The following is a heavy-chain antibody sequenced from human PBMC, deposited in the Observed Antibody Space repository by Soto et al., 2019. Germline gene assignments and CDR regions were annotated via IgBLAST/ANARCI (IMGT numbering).Heavy chain of an antibody. Sequence: ESGGGVVQPGRSLRLSCAASGFTFSSYGMHWVCQAPGKGLEWVAVIWYDGSNKYYADSVKGRFTISRDNSKNTLYLQMNSLRAEDTAVYYCARDGAYYDILTGYPLDYWGQGTLVTVSS. J-gene: IGHJ4*02. CDR2: IWYDGSNK. CDR1: GFTFSSYG. CDR3: ARDGAYYDILTGYPLDY. D-gene: IGHD3-9*01. V-gene: IGHV3-33*01.